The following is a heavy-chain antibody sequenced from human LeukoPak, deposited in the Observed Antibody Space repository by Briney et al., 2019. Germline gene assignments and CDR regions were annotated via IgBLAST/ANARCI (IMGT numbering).Heavy chain of an antibody. V-gene: IGHV3-21*01. Sequence: GGSLRLSCAASRFTFSSCSMNWVRQAPGKGLEWVSSISSCSSYIYYADSVKGRFTISRDNAKNSLYLQMNSLRAEDTAVYYCARTSSLGYCSSTSCGNVYYMDVWGKGTTVTISS. CDR2: ISSCSSYI. CDR1: RFTFSSCS. D-gene: IGHD2-2*01. J-gene: IGHJ6*03. CDR3: ARTSSLGYCSSTSCGNVYYMDV.